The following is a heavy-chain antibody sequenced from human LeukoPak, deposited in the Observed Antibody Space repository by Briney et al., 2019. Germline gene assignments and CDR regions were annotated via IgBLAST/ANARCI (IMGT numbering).Heavy chain of an antibody. J-gene: IGHJ5*02. V-gene: IGHV3-48*04. CDR3: ARDYYDSTLS. Sequence: GGSLRLSCEASGITFSTYSMNWVRQAPGKGLEWVSYIRSGSSATYYADSVKGRFTISRDDAMNLLYLQMNSLRAEDTAVYYCARDYYDSTLSWGQGTLVTVSS. D-gene: IGHD3-22*01. CDR2: IRSGSSAT. CDR1: GITFSTYS.